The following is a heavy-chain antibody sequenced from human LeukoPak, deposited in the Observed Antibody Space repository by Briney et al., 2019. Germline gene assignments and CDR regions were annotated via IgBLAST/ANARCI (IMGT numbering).Heavy chain of an antibody. D-gene: IGHD5-18*01. CDR2: INPKSGGT. J-gene: IGHJ6*03. Sequence: PWASVKVSCKASGYTFTDYYMHWVRQAPGQGLEWMGWINPKSGGTNYAQKFQGRVTMTRDTSISTAYMDLSRLRSDDTAVYYCARFKEWIQLWLEPRYYYYMDVWGKGTTVTISS. V-gene: IGHV1-2*02. CDR3: ARFKEWIQLWLEPRYYYYMDV. CDR1: GYTFTDYY.